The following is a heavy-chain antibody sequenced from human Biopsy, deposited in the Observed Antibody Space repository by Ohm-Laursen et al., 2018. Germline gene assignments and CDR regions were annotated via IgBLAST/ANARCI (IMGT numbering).Heavy chain of an antibody. Sequence: SLRLSCSASGFTFTDHYMDWVRQPPGGGLEWVGRARNKANSYIIVYAASLRGRFTISRDDSKSSLYLQMNSLRTEDTAVYYCVRGANGFDYWGQGTLVTVSS. CDR1: GFTFTDHY. D-gene: IGHD1-1*01. J-gene: IGHJ4*02. V-gene: IGHV3-72*01. CDR2: ARNKANSYII. CDR3: VRGANGFDY.